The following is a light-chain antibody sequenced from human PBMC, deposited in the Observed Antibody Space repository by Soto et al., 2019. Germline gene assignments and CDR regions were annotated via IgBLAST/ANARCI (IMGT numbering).Light chain of an antibody. CDR3: QHYNNWPPWT. V-gene: IGKV3-15*01. J-gene: IGKJ1*01. CDR2: GAF. CDR1: QSLSSN. Sequence: EIVMTQSPATLSVSPGERATLSCRASQSLSSNLGWYQQKPGQAPRLLIYGAFTRATGAPARFSGSESGTEFTLTISSLQSEDFSVYYCQHYNNWPPWTFGQGNKVEIK.